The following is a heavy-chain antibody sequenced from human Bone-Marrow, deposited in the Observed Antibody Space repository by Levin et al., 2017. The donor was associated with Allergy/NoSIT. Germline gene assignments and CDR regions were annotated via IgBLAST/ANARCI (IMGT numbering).Heavy chain of an antibody. CDR2: ISYDGSQK. CDR1: GFSFSNYA. Sequence: GGSLRLSCAASGFSFSNYAIYWVRQAPGKGLEWVTTISYDGSQKYYADSVTGRLTISRDNSKNTVYLQMNSLRLEDSGVYYCVRAIDDSGNSWGQGTLVTVSA. CDR3: VRAIDDSGNS. D-gene: IGHD4-17*01. J-gene: IGHJ4*02. V-gene: IGHV3-30-3*01.